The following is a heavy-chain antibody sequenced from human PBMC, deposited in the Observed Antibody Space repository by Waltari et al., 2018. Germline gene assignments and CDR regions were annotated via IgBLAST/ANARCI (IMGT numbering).Heavy chain of an antibody. CDR2: IYYSGNT. J-gene: IGHJ4*02. CDR3: ARGNNSGWIKTLLDY. CDR1: GGSISSYY. Sequence: QVQLQESGPGLVKPSETLSLTCTVSGGSISSYYWSWIRQPPGKGLEWIGYIYYSGNTNYNPSLKSRVTISVDTSKNQFSLKLSSVTAADTAVYYCARGNNSGWIKTLLDYWGQGTLVTVSS. V-gene: IGHV4-59*01. D-gene: IGHD6-19*01.